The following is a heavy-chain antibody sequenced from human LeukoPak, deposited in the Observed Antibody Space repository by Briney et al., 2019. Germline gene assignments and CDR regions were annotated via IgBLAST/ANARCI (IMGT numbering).Heavy chain of an antibody. CDR3: ARGAATSYSYYYYGMDV. CDR2: MNPNSGNT. CDR1: GYTFTSYD. J-gene: IGHJ6*02. Sequence: GASVKVSCKASGYTFTSYDINWVRQATGQGLEWMGWMNPNSGNTGYAQKFQGRVTMTRNTSISTAYMELSSLRSEDTAVYYCARGAATSYSYYYYGMDVWGQGTLVTVSS. V-gene: IGHV1-8*01. D-gene: IGHD2-15*01.